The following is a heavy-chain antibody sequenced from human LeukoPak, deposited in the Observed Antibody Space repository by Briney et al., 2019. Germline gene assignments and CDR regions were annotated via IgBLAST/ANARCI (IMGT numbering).Heavy chain of an antibody. CDR2: IYYSGST. V-gene: IGHV4-31*03. CDR3: ARSPLDYDFWSGYFSLLNWFDP. D-gene: IGHD3-3*01. Sequence: PSETLSLTCTVSGGSISSGGYYWRWILQHPGKGLEWIGYIYYSGSTYYNPSLKSRVTISVDTSKNQFFLKLSSVTAADTAVYYCARSPLDYDFWSGYFSLLNWFDPWGQGTLVTVSS. J-gene: IGHJ5*02. CDR1: GGSISSGGYY.